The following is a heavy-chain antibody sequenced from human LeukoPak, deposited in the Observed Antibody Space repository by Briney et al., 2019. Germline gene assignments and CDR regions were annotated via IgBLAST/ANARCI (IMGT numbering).Heavy chain of an antibody. V-gene: IGHV3-30*18. CDR3: AKGNGVGATDY. CDR2: ISYDGSNK. CDR1: GFTFSSYA. J-gene: IGHJ4*02. D-gene: IGHD1-26*01. Sequence: GGSLRLSCAASGFTFSSYAMHWVCQAPGKGLEWVAVISYDGSNKYYADSVKGRFTISRDNSKNTLYLQMNSLRAEDTAVYYCAKGNGVGATDYWGQGTLVTVSS.